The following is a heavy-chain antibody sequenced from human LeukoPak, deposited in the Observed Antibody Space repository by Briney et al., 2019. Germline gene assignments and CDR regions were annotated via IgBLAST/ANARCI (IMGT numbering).Heavy chain of an antibody. V-gene: IGHV3-30*18. CDR1: GFTFSSYG. D-gene: IGHD3-22*01. J-gene: IGHJ6*02. CDR2: VSYLGDDQ. Sequence: PGRSLRLSCAASGFTFSSYGIHWVRQSPGKGLEWVAVVSYLGDDQFYAESVKGRFTISGDSSKKTVFLQMNSLRGEDTAVYYCAKDRSSGPHYYYGMDVWGRGTTVIVSS. CDR3: AKDRSSGPHYYYGMDV.